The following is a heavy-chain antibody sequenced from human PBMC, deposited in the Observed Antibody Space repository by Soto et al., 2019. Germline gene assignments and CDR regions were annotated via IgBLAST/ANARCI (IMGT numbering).Heavy chain of an antibody. CDR3: ARRRITIFGVASYIDP. D-gene: IGHD3-3*01. Sequence: SETLSLTCTVSGGSISSGDYYWSWIRQPPGKGLEWIGYIYYSGSTYYNPSLKSRVTISVDTSKNQFSLKLSSVTAADTAVYYCARRRITIFGVASYIDPWGQGTLVTVSP. CDR1: GGSISSGDYY. V-gene: IGHV4-30-4*01. J-gene: IGHJ5*02. CDR2: IYYSGST.